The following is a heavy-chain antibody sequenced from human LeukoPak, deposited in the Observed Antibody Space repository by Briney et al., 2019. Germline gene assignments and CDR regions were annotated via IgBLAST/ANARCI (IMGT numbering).Heavy chain of an antibody. D-gene: IGHD7-27*01. Sequence: PSVTLSLTCAVYGGSFSGYYWSWIRQPPGKGLEWIGEINHSGSTNYNPSLKSRVTISVDTSKNQFSLKLSSVTAADTTVYYCASSYFPAGVYYFDYWGQGTLVTVSS. J-gene: IGHJ4*02. CDR3: ASSYFPAGVYYFDY. V-gene: IGHV4-34*01. CDR1: GGSFSGYY. CDR2: INHSGST.